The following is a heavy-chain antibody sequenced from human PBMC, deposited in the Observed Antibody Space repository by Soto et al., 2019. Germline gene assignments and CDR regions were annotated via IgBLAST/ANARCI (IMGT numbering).Heavy chain of an antibody. CDR2: IESDGSST. Sequence: EVQLVESGGGLVQPGGSLRLSCAASGVTFRSSWMHWVRQAPGKALVWVSHIESDGSSTAYADSVQGRFTISRDNAKNSRYLPVNNLGAKDTAVYYCARGNGDYDDACDIWGQGTMGTFSS. CDR1: GVTFRSSW. CDR3: ARGNGDYDDACDI. J-gene: IGHJ3*02. V-gene: IGHV3-74*01. D-gene: IGHD4-17*01.